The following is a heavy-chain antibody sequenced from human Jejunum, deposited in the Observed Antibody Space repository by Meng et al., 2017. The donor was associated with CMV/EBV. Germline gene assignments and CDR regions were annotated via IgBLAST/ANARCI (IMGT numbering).Heavy chain of an antibody. Sequence: SGFPFSTYAMHWVRQAPGKGLEWVAVIAGDGVEKHYAHSVKGRFIMSRDNFRNTLYLQMNSLRADDTALYYCARENAQSGYNWDFQYWGQGTLVTVSS. CDR2: IAGDGVEK. CDR1: GFPFSTYA. V-gene: IGHV3-30-3*01. D-gene: IGHD5-24*01. CDR3: ARENAQSGYNWDFQY. J-gene: IGHJ1*01.